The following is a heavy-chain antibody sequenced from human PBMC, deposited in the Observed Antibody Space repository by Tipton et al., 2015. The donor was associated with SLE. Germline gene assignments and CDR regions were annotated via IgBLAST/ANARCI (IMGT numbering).Heavy chain of an antibody. D-gene: IGHD2-8*01. CDR2: IRSKAYGGTT. J-gene: IGHJ4*02. Sequence: SLRLSCTASGFTFGDYAMSWFRQAPGKGLEWVGFIRSKAYGGTTEYAASVKGRFTISRDDSKSIAYLQMNSLKTEDTAVYYCPRDPRRYCTNVVCLPVWGQGTLVTVSS. CDR3: PRDPRRYCTNVVCLPV. V-gene: IGHV3-49*03. CDR1: GFTFGDYA.